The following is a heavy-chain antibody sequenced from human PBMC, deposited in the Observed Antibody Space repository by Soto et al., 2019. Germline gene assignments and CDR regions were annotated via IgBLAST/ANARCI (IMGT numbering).Heavy chain of an antibody. J-gene: IGHJ2*01. CDR3: MRDPCGDCVDWYFDR. D-gene: IGHD2-21*02. Sequence: QLVESGGGVVQPGGSLRLSCAASGFAFSRFALHWLRQAPGKGLEWVALISYDGTTKYYPDAVKGRFAISRDNSNNTLYLEMNSLRPEHTAFYYCMRDPCGDCVDWYFDRWGHGTLVTVSS. CDR2: ISYDGTTK. V-gene: IGHV3-30*09. CDR1: GFAFSRFA.